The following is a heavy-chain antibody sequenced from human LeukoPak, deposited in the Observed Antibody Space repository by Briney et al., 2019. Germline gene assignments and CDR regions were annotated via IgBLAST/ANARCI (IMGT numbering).Heavy chain of an antibody. CDR3: ANLQSHCSGGSCPFDY. V-gene: IGHV1-2*02. CDR1: GYTFTGYN. J-gene: IGHJ4*02. Sequence: ASVKVSCKASGYTFTGYNMHWVRQAPGQGLEWMGWINPNSGGTNYAQKFQGRVTMTRDTSISTAYMELSRLRSDDTAVYYCANLQSHCSGGSCPFDYWGQGTLVTVSS. CDR2: INPNSGGT. D-gene: IGHD2-15*01.